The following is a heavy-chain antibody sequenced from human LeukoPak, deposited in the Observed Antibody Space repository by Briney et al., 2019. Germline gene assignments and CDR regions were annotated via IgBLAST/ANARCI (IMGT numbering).Heavy chain of an antibody. CDR1: GFTFSSYS. CDR2: ISSSSSYI. CDR3: ARGSGSSSSRGY. J-gene: IGHJ4*02. D-gene: IGHD6-6*01. V-gene: IGHV3-21*01. Sequence: PGGSLRLSCAASGFTFSSYSMNWVRQAPGKGLEWVSSISSSSSYIYYADSVKGRFTISRDNAKNSLYLQMNSLRAEDTAVYYCARGSGSSSSRGYWGQGTLVTVSS.